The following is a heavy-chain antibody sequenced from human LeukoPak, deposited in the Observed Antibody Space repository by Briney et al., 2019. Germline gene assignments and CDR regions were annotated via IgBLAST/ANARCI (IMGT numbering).Heavy chain of an antibody. CDR1: GYTFTSYG. CDR3: ARDRGECSSTSCAPNWFDP. V-gene: IGHV1-18*01. Sequence: GASVKVSCKASGYTFTSYGISWVRQAPGQGLEWMGWISAYNGNTNYAQKLQGRVTMTTDTSTSTAYMELRSLRSDDTAVYYCARDRGECSSTSCAPNWFDPWGQGTLVTVSS. J-gene: IGHJ5*02. CDR2: ISAYNGNT. D-gene: IGHD2-2*01.